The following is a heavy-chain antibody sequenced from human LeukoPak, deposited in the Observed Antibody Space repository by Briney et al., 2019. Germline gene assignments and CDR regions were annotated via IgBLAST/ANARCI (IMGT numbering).Heavy chain of an antibody. CDR3: ARALDSGSYYTDWFDP. CDR2: IIPIFGTV. Sequence: SVKVSCKASGGTFSSYAISWVRQAPGQGLEWMGGIIPIFGTVNYAQKFQGRVTITADKPTSTAYMELSSLRSEDMAVYYCARALDSGSYYTDWFDPWGQGTLVTVSS. CDR1: GGTFSSYA. V-gene: IGHV1-69*06. J-gene: IGHJ5*02. D-gene: IGHD1-26*01.